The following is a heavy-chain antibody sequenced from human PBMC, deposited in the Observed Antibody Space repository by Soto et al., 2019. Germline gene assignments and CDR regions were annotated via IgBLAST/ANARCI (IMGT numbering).Heavy chain of an antibody. Sequence: GGSRRLSCAASGFMFSSYLMTWGRQSPGKGLEWVAMIKDDGTEQYYVDSVKGRFTISRDNAENSLYLQMDRLRAEDTAVYYCVTDSGSEILTGYQHFGSWGQGTQVTVSS. CDR1: GFMFSSYL. CDR3: VTDSGSEILTGYQHFGS. V-gene: IGHV3-7*03. J-gene: IGHJ4*02. D-gene: IGHD3-9*01. CDR2: IKDDGTEQ.